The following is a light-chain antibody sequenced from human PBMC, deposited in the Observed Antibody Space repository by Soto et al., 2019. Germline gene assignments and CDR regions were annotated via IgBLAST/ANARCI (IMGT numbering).Light chain of an antibody. Sequence: QSVLTHPHFASGSPGRSGTISCTGTSRDVGGYNFVSWYQQHPGKAPKLMIYDVTERPSGVPDRFSGSKSGNAASLTVSGLQGEDEADYYCSSYAGSNIPVLFCGGTKVTVL. V-gene: IGLV2-8*01. J-gene: IGLJ2*01. CDR3: SSYAGSNIPVL. CDR2: DVT. CDR1: SRDVGGYNF.